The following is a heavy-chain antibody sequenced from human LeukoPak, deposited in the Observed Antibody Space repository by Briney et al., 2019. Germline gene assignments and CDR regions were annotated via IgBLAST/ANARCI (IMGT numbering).Heavy chain of an antibody. CDR1: GGSISSGGYS. D-gene: IGHD3-22*01. V-gene: IGHV4-30-2*01. CDR2: IYHSGST. Sequence: PSETLSLTCAVSGGSISSGGYSWSWIRQPPGKGLEWIGYIYHSGSTYYNPSLKSRVTISVDRSKNQFSLKLSSVTAADTAVYYCARAGTYYYDSSGYRHFDYWGQGTLVTVSS. CDR3: ARAGTYYYDSSGYRHFDY. J-gene: IGHJ4*02.